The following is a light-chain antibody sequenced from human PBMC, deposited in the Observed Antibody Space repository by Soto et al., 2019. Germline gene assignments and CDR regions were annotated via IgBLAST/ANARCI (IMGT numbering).Light chain of an antibody. V-gene: IGLV2-14*01. CDR1: SSDVGGYNS. CDR2: EVS. Sequence: QSVLTQPASVSGSPGQSITISCAGTSSDVGGYNSVSWYQHHPGKAPKLMIYEVSNRPSGVSNRFSGSKSGNTASLTISGLQAEDDADYYCSSFTSSSTLEVFGGGTKLTVL. J-gene: IGLJ3*02. CDR3: SSFTSSSTLEV.